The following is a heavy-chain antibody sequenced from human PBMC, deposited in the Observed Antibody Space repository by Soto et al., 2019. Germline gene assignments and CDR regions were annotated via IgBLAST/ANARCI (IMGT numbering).Heavy chain of an antibody. Sequence: QTLSLTCAISGDSVSSNSAAWNWIRQSPSRGLEWLGRTYYRSKWYNDYAVSVKSRITINPDTSKNQFSLQLNSVTPEDTAVYYCARDEGNSGSYSLLGYYYYGMDVWGQGTTVTVSS. J-gene: IGHJ6*02. V-gene: IGHV6-1*01. D-gene: IGHD1-26*01. CDR3: ARDEGNSGSYSLLGYYYYGMDV. CDR2: TYYRSKWYN. CDR1: GDSVSSNSAA.